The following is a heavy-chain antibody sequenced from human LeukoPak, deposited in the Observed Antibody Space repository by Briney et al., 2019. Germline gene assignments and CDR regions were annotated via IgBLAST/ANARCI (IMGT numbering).Heavy chain of an antibody. V-gene: IGHV3-23*01. CDR2: ISGSGVST. CDR3: AKNNDFDY. J-gene: IGHJ4*02. Sequence: ETLSLTCAVYGGSFSGYYWSWVRQAPGKGLEWVSYISGSGVSTYYADSVKGHFTISRDNSKNTLYLQMNTLRAEDTAVYYCAKNNDFDYWGQGTLVTVSS. D-gene: IGHD1-1*01. CDR1: GGSFSGYY.